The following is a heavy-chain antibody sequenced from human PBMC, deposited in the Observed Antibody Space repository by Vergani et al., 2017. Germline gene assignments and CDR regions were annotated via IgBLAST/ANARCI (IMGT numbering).Heavy chain of an antibody. CDR3: ARHTTYTDS. CDR1: EYSFGNYW. Sequence: EVELVQSGPEMKKPVESLKISCKGSEYSFGNYWIGWVRQMPGKGLEWMGIIYPSDSDTRYSPSFQGQVTISPDKSISTAFLQWDSLKASDTALYYCARHTTYTDSWGQGTLVTVSS. V-gene: IGHV5-51*01. J-gene: IGHJ4*02. CDR2: IYPSDSDT. D-gene: IGHD1-1*01.